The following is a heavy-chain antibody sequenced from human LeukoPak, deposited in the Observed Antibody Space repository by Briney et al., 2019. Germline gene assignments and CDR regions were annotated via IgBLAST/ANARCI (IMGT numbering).Heavy chain of an antibody. J-gene: IGHJ4*02. CDR2: IYSGGST. D-gene: IGHD2-15*01. Sequence: GGSLRISCAASGFTVSSNYMSWVRQAPGKGLEWVSVIYSGGSTYYADSVKGRFTTSRDNSKNTLYLQMNSLRAEDMAVYYCARGTRYCSGGSCLDYWGQGTLVTVSS. CDR3: ARGTRYCSGGSCLDY. V-gene: IGHV3-66*01. CDR1: GFTVSSNY.